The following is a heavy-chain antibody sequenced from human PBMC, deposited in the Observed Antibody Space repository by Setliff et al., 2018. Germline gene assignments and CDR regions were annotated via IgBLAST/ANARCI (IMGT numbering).Heavy chain of an antibody. Sequence: GASVKVSCKASGYTFSDYGITWVRQAPGQGLEWMGWISAYSGKAYYAQKLQDRATMTTDTSTGTAYLELRSLRSDGTAVYYCSRLVRYCTTTSCQRLSGDEYWGQGTLVTVSS. J-gene: IGHJ4*02. D-gene: IGHD2-2*01. CDR3: SRLVRYCTTTSCQRLSGDEY. CDR2: ISAYSGKA. CDR1: GYTFSDYG. V-gene: IGHV1-18*01.